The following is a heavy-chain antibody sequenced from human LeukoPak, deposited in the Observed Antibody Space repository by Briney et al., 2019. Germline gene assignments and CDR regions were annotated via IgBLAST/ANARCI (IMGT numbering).Heavy chain of an antibody. J-gene: IGHJ4*02. CDR3: AREGKQQLTLDY. Sequence: GGSLRLSCAASGFTFSSYSMNWVRQAPGKGLEWVSSISSSSHIYYADSVKGRFTISRDNAKNSLYLQMNSLRAEDTAVYYCAREGKQQLTLDYWGQGTLVTVSS. D-gene: IGHD6-13*01. CDR1: GFTFSSYS. CDR2: ISSSSHI. V-gene: IGHV3-21*01.